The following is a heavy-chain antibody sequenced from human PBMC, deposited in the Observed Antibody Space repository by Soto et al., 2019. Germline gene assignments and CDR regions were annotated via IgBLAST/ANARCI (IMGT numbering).Heavy chain of an antibody. CDR1: GGSISSGDYY. Sequence: LCGGSISSGDYYWSWIRQPPGKGLEWIGYIYYSGSTYYKPSLKSRVTISVDTSKNQFSLKLSSVTAADTAVYYCARDTVDTAIGWDLGMDVWGQGTTVTVSS. D-gene: IGHD5-18*01. CDR2: IYYSGST. CDR3: ARDTVDTAIGWDLGMDV. V-gene: IGHV4-30-4*01. J-gene: IGHJ6*02.